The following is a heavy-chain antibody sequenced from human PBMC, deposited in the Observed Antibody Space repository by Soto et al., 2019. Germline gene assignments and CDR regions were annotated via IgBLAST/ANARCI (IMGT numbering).Heavy chain of an antibody. D-gene: IGHD3-16*02. Sequence: SQTLSLTCAISGDSVSSNSASWNLIRQSPSRGLEWLGRTYYRSKWYHDYAPSVKSRITINPDTSKNHFSLQLNSMTPEDTAVYYCARERGVLSEAFDIWGRGTMVTV. CDR3: ARERGVLSEAFDI. V-gene: IGHV6-1*01. J-gene: IGHJ3*02. CDR2: TYYRSKWYH. CDR1: GDSVSSNSAS.